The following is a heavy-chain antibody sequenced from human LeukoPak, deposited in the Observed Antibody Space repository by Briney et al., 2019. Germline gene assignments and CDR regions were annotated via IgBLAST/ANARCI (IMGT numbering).Heavy chain of an antibody. V-gene: IGHV1-46*01. J-gene: IGHJ6*02. CDR1: GYTFTSYY. CDR2: INPSGGST. CDR3: ARDGAQRQLPGDYYYGMDV. Sequence: ASVKVSCKASGYTFTSYYMHWVRQAPGQGLEWMGIINPSGGSTSYAQKFQGRVTMTRDTSTSTVYMELSSLRSEDTAVYYCARDGAQRQLPGDYYYGMDVWGQGTTVTVSS. D-gene: IGHD6-13*01.